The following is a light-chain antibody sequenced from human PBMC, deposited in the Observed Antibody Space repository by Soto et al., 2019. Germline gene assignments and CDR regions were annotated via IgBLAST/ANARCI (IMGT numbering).Light chain of an antibody. CDR2: WAS. Sequence: DIVMTQSPDSLAVSLGERATINGKSSQTVLFSSDNKSYLAWYQQKSGQPPKLLIYWASTRESGVPDRFSGSGSGTDFTLTISSLQAEDVAVYYCQQHYSTSPTFGGGTRVEIK. J-gene: IGKJ4*01. V-gene: IGKV4-1*01. CDR1: QTVLFSSDNKSY. CDR3: QQHYSTSPT.